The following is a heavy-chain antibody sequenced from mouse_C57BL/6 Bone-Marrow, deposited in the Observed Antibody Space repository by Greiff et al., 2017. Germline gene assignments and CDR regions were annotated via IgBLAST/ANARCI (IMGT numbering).Heavy chain of an antibody. D-gene: IGHD2-4*01. CDR2: INPNYGHT. CDR1: GYSFTDYN. J-gene: IGHJ4*01. CDR3: ARGYDYDYAMDY. Sequence: EVQLQQSGPELVKPGASVKISCTASGYSFTDYNMNWVKQSNGKSLEWIGVINPNYGHTSYNQKLKGKATLTVDQSSSTAYMQLNSLTSEDSAVYYCARGYDYDYAMDYGGQGTSVTVSS. V-gene: IGHV1-39*01.